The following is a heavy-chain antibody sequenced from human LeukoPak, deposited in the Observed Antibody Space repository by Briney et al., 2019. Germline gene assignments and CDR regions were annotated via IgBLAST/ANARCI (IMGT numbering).Heavy chain of an antibody. CDR2: ISAYNGNT. D-gene: IGHD2-2*01. CDR3: ARVGEYCSSTSCSRGAFDI. Sequence: ASVKVSCKTSGYTFTSYGISWVRQAPGQGLEWMGWISAYNGNTNYAQKLQGRVTMTTDTSTSTAYMELRSLRSDDTAVYYCARVGEYCSSTSCSRGAFDIWGQGTMVTVSS. CDR1: GYTFTSYG. V-gene: IGHV1-18*01. J-gene: IGHJ3*02.